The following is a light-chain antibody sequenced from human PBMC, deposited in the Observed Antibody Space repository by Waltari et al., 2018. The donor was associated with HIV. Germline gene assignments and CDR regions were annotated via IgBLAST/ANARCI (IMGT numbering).Light chain of an antibody. CDR2: SVD. J-gene: IGLJ2*01. CDR3: AAWEDSLSAVV. Sequence: QSVVTQPPSASGTPGQRVTISCSGSRSNIGGDTVICYQHLPGTAPKLLIYSVDKRPSGVPDRFSGSKSGTSASLAISGLQSEDEADYFCAAWEDSLSAVVFGGGTKLTVL. V-gene: IGLV1-44*01. CDR1: RSNIGGDT.